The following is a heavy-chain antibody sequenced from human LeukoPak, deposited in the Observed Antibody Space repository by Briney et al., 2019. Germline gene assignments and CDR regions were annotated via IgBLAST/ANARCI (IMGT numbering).Heavy chain of an antibody. D-gene: IGHD6-19*01. Sequence: DPGGSLRLSCAASGFTSDDYAMNWVRQAPGKGLEWVSGFNRRTGMIGYADSVKGRFTISRDSAKSSLYLQMNSLRVEDTAFYYCVKVIHSGWFQGAFDRWGQGTMVTVSS. V-gene: IGHV3-9*02. CDR3: VKVIHSGWFQGAFDR. CDR1: GFTSDDYA. J-gene: IGHJ3*01. CDR2: FNRRTGMI.